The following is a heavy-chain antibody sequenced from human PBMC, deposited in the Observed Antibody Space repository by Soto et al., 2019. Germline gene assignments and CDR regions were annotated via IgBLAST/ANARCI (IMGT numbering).Heavy chain of an antibody. D-gene: IGHD3-10*01. CDR3: AQGTYPSGTHSLDY. CDR1: GFPFSSHA. CDR2: ITGSGDST. Sequence: GGSLRLSCVGSGFPFSSHAMNWVRQAPGKGLEWVSSITGSGDSTYYADSVQDRFISSRDNSKNTVYLQMSSLSAEDTAFYYCAQGTYPSGTHSLDYWGQGTLVTVSS. J-gene: IGHJ4*02. V-gene: IGHV3-23*01.